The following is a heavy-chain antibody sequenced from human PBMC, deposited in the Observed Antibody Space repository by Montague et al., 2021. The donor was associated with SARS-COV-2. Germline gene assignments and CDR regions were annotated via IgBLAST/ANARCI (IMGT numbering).Heavy chain of an antibody. V-gene: IGHV4-61*02. Sequence: TLPLTCTVSGGSIISGSYYWSWSRQPAGKGLEWMGRIYTSGSTNYNPPLKSRVTISVDTTKKQFSLKLSSVTAAETAVYYCARVPYYYDNWFDPWGQGTLVTVSS. D-gene: IGHD3-22*01. J-gene: IGHJ5*02. CDR3: ARVPYYYDNWFDP. CDR2: IYTSGST. CDR1: GGSIISGSYY.